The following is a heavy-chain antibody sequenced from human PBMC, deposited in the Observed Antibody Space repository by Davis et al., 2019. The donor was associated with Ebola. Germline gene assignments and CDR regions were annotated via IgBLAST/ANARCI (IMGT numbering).Heavy chain of an antibody. Sequence: GEPLKISCAASGFTFSSYGMHWVRQAPGKGLEWVAVIWYDGSNKYYADSVKGRFTISRDNSKNTLYLQMNSLRPEDTAVYYCAKSGLSFGVVKYHYGMDVWGKGTTVTVSS. CDR3: AKSGLSFGVVKYHYGMDV. CDR1: GFTFSSYG. V-gene: IGHV3-30*02. J-gene: IGHJ6*04. D-gene: IGHD3-3*01. CDR2: IWYDGSNK.